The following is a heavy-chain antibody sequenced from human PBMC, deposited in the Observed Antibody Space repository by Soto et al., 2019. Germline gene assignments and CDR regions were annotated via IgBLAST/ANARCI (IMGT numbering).Heavy chain of an antibody. CDR2: INHSGST. J-gene: IGHJ4*02. CDR1: GGSFSGYY. Sequence: QVQLQQWGAGLLKPSETLSLTCAVYGGSFSGYYWSWIRQPPGKGLEWIGEINHSGSTNYNPSLKSRVTISVDTSKNQFSLKLSSVTAADTAVYYSARGRPLYCSGGSCYGPFDYWGQGTLVTVSS. D-gene: IGHD2-15*01. CDR3: ARGRPLYCSGGSCYGPFDY. V-gene: IGHV4-34*01.